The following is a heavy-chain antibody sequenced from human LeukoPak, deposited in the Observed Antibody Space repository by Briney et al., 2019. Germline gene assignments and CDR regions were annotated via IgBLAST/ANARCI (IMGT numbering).Heavy chain of an antibody. J-gene: IGHJ4*02. CDR1: GFTFSSYG. D-gene: IGHD3-10*01. CDR2: IRYDGSNK. Sequence: PGGSLRLSCAASGFTFSSYGMHWVRQAPGKGLEWVAFIRYDGSNKYYADSVKGRFTISRDNSKNTLYLQMNGLRAEDTAVYYCAKDHYMVRGVDTEYYFDYWGQGTLVTVSS. V-gene: IGHV3-30*02. CDR3: AKDHYMVRGVDTEYYFDY.